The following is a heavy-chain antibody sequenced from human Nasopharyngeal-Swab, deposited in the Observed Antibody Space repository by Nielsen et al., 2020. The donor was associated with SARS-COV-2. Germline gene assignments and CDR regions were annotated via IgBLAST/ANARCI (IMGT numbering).Heavy chain of an antibody. CDR2: INAGNGNT. J-gene: IGHJ6*04. V-gene: IGHV1-3*01. CDR3: AREGIAVAGTHYYYYGMDI. Sequence: ASVKVSCKASGYTFTSYAMHWVRQAPGQRLEWMGWINAGNGNTKYSQKFQGRVTITRDTSASTAYMELSSLRSEDTAVYYCAREGIAVAGTHYYYYGMDIWGKGTTVTVSS. CDR1: GYTFTSYA. D-gene: IGHD6-19*01.